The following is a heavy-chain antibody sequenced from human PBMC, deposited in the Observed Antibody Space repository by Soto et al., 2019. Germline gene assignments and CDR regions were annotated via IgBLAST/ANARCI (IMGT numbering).Heavy chain of an antibody. V-gene: IGHV1-2*04. Sequence: QVQLVQSGAEVKKPGASVKVSCKASGYTFTGYYMHWVRQAPGQGLEWIGWINPNSGGTNYAQKFQGWVPMTRDKSISTAYMEVRRLSSDVMAVYYCARDTTVDSGSWYLYYYGMDDWGQGTTVSVSS. CDR1: GYTFTGYY. D-gene: IGHD6-13*01. CDR3: ARDTTVDSGSWYLYYYGMDD. CDR2: INPNSGGT. J-gene: IGHJ6*02.